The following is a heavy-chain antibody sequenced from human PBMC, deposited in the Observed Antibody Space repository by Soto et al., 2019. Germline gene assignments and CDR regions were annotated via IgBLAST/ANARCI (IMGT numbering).Heavy chain of an antibody. CDR2: IMPVFPRP. V-gene: IGHV1-69*12. Sequence: QVQLVQSGAEVKKPGSSVKVSCKASGGTFRTSAISWVRQAPGQGLEWVRGIMPVFPRPKYAQNFQGRVTITADESTSTAYMELSSLRSDDTAVYYCARDKARPQLGGNYYYVLDVWGQGTAVTVSS. CDR3: ARDKARPQLGGNYYYVLDV. D-gene: IGHD3-3*02. J-gene: IGHJ6*02. CDR1: GGTFRTSA.